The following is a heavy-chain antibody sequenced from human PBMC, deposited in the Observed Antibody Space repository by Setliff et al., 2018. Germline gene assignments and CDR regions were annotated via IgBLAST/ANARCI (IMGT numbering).Heavy chain of an antibody. V-gene: IGHV3-48*03. CDR2: ISTTGSTE. CDR3: ARIKPFAMDV. CDR1: GFIFSSYE. J-gene: IGHJ6*02. Sequence: GSLRLSCAASGFIFSSYEMNWVRQAPGKGLEWVSYISTTGSTENYADSMKGRLTISRDNAENSLYLQMNRLRAEDTAVYYCARIKPFAMDVWGQGTTVTVSS.